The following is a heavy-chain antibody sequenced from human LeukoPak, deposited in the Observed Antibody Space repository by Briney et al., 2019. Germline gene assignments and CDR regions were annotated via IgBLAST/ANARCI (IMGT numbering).Heavy chain of an antibody. CDR1: GFNFNTYA. J-gene: IGHJ4*02. Sequence: GESLRLSCVASGFNFNTYAMNWVRQAPGKGLEWVSYIYTYGGTIYYADSVKGRFTISRDNAKNSLYLQMNRLTAEDTALYYCARVAWDEVIGETFYFDFWGQGTLVTVSS. D-gene: IGHD2-21*01. CDR2: IYTYGGTI. CDR3: ARVAWDEVIGETFYFDF. V-gene: IGHV3-48*03.